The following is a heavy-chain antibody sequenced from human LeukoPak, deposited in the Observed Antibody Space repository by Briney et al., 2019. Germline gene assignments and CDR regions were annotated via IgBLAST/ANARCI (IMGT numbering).Heavy chain of an antibody. CDR1: GFTFSSYA. CDR3: ARDERFYGSGSPY. J-gene: IGHJ4*02. D-gene: IGHD3-10*01. CDR2: ISDSGGGT. V-gene: IGHV3-23*01. Sequence: PGGSLRLSCAASGFTFSSYAMSWVRQAPGKGLEWVSAISDSGGGTYYADSVRGRFTISRDNSKNTLYLHVNSLRAEDTAVYYCARDERFYGSGSPYWGQGTLVTVSS.